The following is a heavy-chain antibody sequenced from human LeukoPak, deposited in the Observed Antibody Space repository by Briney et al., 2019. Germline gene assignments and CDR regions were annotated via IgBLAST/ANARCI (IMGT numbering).Heavy chain of an antibody. Sequence: GGSLRLSCAASGFTFSSYSMNWVRQAPGKGLEWVSSISSSSSYIYYADSVKGRFTISRDNAKNSLYLQMNSLRAEDTAVYYCARDQGLWFGESFAFDYWGQGTLVNVSS. CDR2: ISSSSSYI. V-gene: IGHV3-21*01. J-gene: IGHJ4*02. CDR3: ARDQGLWFGESFAFDY. CDR1: GFTFSSYS. D-gene: IGHD3-10*01.